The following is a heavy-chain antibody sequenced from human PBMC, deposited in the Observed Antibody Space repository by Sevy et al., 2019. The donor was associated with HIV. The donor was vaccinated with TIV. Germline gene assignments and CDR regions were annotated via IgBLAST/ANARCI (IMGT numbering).Heavy chain of an antibody. CDR2: ISGSGGST. Sequence: GGSLRLSCAASGFTFSSYAMSWVRQAPGKGLEWVSAISGSGGSTYYADSLKGRFTISSDNSKNTLYLLMNSLRAEDTAVYYCAKDDKVVVVITPHYYGMDVWGQGTTVTVSS. J-gene: IGHJ6*02. CDR1: GFTFSSYA. CDR3: AKDDKVVVVITPHYYGMDV. D-gene: IGHD3-22*01. V-gene: IGHV3-23*01.